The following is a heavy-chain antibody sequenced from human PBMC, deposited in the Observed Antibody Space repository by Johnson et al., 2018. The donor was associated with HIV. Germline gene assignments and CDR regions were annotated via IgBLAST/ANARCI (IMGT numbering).Heavy chain of an antibody. J-gene: IGHJ3*02. V-gene: IGHV3-15*01. D-gene: IGHD6-13*01. CDR3: ARRSSPTGAFDI. CDR1: GFTFSNAW. Sequence: VQLVESGGGLVKPGGSLRLSCAASGFTFSNAWMSWVRQAPGKGLAWVGRIKSKTAGGTTEYAASVKGRFTISRDDSKSIAYLQMNSLKTEDTAVYYCARRSSPTGAFDIWGQGTMVTVSS. CDR2: IKSKTAGGTT.